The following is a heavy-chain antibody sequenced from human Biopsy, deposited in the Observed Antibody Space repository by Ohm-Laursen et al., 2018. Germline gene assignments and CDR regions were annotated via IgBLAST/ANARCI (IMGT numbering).Heavy chain of an antibody. CDR2: ITGSSSTI. Sequence: SLRLSCAASGFTFNSHEMNWARQAPGKGLEWISYITGSSSTIYYADSAKGRFTISRDNAKNSLYLQMNSLRAEDTAVYYCTRLAYYYYYGMDVWGQGTTVTVSS. V-gene: IGHV3-48*03. CDR1: GFTFNSHE. D-gene: IGHD2-21*01. J-gene: IGHJ6*02. CDR3: TRLAYYYYYGMDV.